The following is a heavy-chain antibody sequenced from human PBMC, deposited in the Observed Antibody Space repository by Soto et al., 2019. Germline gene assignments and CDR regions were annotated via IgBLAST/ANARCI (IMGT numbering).Heavy chain of an antibody. D-gene: IGHD3-3*01. V-gene: IGHV4-59*01. CDR3: AHRAGAWSGYHNWFDP. CDR2: VFYSGST. Sequence: NPSETLSLTCTVSGGSISSYYWSWIRQPPGKGLEWIGYVFYSGSTNYNPSLKSRVTMSLDTSKNQFSLKLSSVTAADTAVYYCAHRAGAWSGYHNWFDPWGQGTLVIVSS. CDR1: GGSISSYY. J-gene: IGHJ5*02.